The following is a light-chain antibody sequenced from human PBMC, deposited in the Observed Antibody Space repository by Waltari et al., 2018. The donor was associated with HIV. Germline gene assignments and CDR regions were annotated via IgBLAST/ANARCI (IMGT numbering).Light chain of an antibody. CDR3: GTWDSSLSAVV. CDR1: SPNIGRNH. Sequence: QSVLTQPPSVSAAPGQKVTIPCPGSSPNIGRNHVSWYQQPPGTAPKPVIYDNNKRPSGIPDRVSGSKSGTSATLGITGLQTGDEADYYCGTWDSSLSAVVFGGGTKLTVL. CDR2: DNN. V-gene: IGLV1-51*01. J-gene: IGLJ2*01.